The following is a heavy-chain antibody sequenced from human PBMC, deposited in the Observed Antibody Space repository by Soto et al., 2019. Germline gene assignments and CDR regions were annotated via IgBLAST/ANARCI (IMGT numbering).Heavy chain of an antibody. D-gene: IGHD3-9*01. CDR1: GFNFDDYG. J-gene: IGHJ4*02. V-gene: IGHV3-20*04. Sequence: GGSHRLSSAASGFNFDDYGMSWVRQSPGKGLEWVSGINWNGGRAGYADSVKGRFTISRDNAKNSLHLQMNSLRAEDTALYYCVRDTYDSGPLWGQGTLVTVSS. CDR3: VRDTYDSGPL. CDR2: INWNGGRA.